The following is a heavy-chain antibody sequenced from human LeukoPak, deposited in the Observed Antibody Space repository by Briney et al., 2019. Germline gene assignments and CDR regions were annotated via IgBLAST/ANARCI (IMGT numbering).Heavy chain of an antibody. CDR1: GFTFSDYY. Sequence: GGSLSLSCAASGFTFSDYYMTWIRRAPGKGLEWVSYISSSSGFTKYADSVRGRFTISRDNAKNSLYLQMNTLRVDDTAVYYCARGSPPGDWGQGTLVTVSS. CDR3: ARGSPPGD. CDR2: ISSSSGFT. D-gene: IGHD3-16*01. J-gene: IGHJ4*01. V-gene: IGHV3-11*05.